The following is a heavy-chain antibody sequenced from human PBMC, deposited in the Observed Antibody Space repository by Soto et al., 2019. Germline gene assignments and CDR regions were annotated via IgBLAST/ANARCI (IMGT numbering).Heavy chain of an antibody. CDR1: GGSISSSSYY. CDR3: ARGRPKVTEPLLDHDAFDI. V-gene: IGHV3-11*05. D-gene: IGHD2-15*01. J-gene: IGHJ3*02. CDR2: ISSSSSYT. Sequence: LSLTCTVSGGSISSSSYYWGWIRQAPGKGLEWVSYISSSSSYTNYADSVKGRFTISRDNAKNSLYLQMNSLRAEDTAVYYCARGRPKVTEPLLDHDAFDIWGQGTMVPVSS.